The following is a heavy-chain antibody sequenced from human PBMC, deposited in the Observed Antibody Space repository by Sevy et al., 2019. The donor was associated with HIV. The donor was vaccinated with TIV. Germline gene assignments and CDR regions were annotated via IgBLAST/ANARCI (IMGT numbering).Heavy chain of an antibody. D-gene: IGHD3-22*01. CDR2: MNPNSGNT. CDR1: GYTFTSYD. CDR3: ARAHTYYYDSSGYYYFDY. V-gene: IGHV1-8*01. J-gene: IGHJ4*02. Sequence: ASVKVSCKASGYTFTSYDINWMRQATGQGLEWMGWMNPNSGNTGYAQKFQGRVTMTRNTSISTAYMELSSLRSEDTAVYYCARAHTYYYDSSGYYYFDYWGQGTLVTVSS.